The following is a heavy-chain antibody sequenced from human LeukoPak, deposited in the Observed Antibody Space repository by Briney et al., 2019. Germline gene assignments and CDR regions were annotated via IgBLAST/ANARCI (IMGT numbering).Heavy chain of an antibody. CDR1: GFTFSNYW. Sequence: GGPLGLSCAASGFTFSNYWMTWVRQAPGKGLEWVAHINQDGSKEYYMDSVKARFTISRDSAKNSLSLQMNSLRAEDTAVYYCVRDGGVSGYDLLDYWGQGTLVTVSS. CDR3: VRDGGVSGYDLLDY. CDR2: INQDGSKE. D-gene: IGHD5-12*01. V-gene: IGHV3-7*01. J-gene: IGHJ4*02.